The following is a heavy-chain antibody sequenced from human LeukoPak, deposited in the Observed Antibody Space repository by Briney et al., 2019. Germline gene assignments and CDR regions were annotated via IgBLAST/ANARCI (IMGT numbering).Heavy chain of an antibody. CDR3: AKVSSGSYLSYFDY. J-gene: IGHJ4*02. CDR2: ISGSGGST. CDR1: GFTFSSYA. V-gene: IGHV3-23*01. D-gene: IGHD3-10*01. Sequence: GGSLRLSCAASGFTFSSYAMSWVRQAPGKGLEWVSAISGSGGSTYYADSVKGRFTTSRDNSKNTLYLQMNSLRAEDTAVYYCAKVSSGSYLSYFDYWGQGTLVTVSS.